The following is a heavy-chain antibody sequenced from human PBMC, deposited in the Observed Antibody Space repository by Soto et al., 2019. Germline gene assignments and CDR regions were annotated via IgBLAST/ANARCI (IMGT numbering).Heavy chain of an antibody. Sequence: QVQLVQSGAEVKKPGSSVKVSCKDSGGTFSTYSMFWVRQAPGQGLEWMGRIIPMLGVRNYAQRFQDRVTIIADKSTATVHMELSSLRSEDTALYYCTIGSWSGEVFDIWGQGTMVAVSS. J-gene: IGHJ3*02. CDR1: GGTFSTYS. CDR3: TIGSWSGEVFDI. CDR2: IIPMLGVR. V-gene: IGHV1-69*02. D-gene: IGHD2-21*01.